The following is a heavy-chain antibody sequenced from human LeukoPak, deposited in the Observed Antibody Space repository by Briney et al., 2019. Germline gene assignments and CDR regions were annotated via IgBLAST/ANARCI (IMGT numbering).Heavy chain of an antibody. CDR1: GFTFSNFW. J-gene: IGHJ4*02. CDR3: ANPFARGTDY. Sequence: GGSLRLSCTASGFTFSNFWMGWVRQAPGKGLEWVAVISYDGSNKYYADSVKGRFTISRDNSKNTLYLQMNSLRAEDTAVYYCANPFARGTDYWGQGTLVTVSS. CDR2: ISYDGSNK. V-gene: IGHV3-30*18. D-gene: IGHD1-14*01.